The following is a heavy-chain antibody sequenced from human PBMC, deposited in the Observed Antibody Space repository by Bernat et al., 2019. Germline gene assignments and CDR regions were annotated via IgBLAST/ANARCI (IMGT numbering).Heavy chain of an antibody. D-gene: IGHD5-24*01. CDR2: TNPSGGSS. J-gene: IGHJ4*02. CDR3: ARGRDGYRGTNFDY. V-gene: IGHV1-46*03. CDR1: GYTFTNYF. Sequence: QVQLVQSGAEVKKPGASVTISCKASGYTFTNYFMHWVRQAPGQGLEWMAITNPSGGSSDYAQKFQGRVSMTRDTSTSTVYMEMSSLRSEDTAVYFCARGRDGYRGTNFDYWGQGTLVTVSS.